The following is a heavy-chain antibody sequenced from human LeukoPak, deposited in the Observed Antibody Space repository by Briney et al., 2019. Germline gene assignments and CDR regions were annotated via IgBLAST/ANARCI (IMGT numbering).Heavy chain of an antibody. CDR2: INPNSGGT. Sequence: GASVKVSCKASGYTFTGYYMHWVRQAPGQGLEWMGWINPNSGGTNYAQKFQGRVTMTRDTSISTAYMELSRLRSDDTAVYYCARDQTNDSSGAFDYWGQGTLVTVSS. CDR1: GYTFTGYY. D-gene: IGHD3-22*01. CDR3: ARDQTNDSSGAFDY. V-gene: IGHV1-2*02. J-gene: IGHJ4*02.